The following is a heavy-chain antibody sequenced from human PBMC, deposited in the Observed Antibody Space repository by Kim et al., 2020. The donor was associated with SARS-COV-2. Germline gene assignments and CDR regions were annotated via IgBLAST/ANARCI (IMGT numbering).Heavy chain of an antibody. CDR2: IRSKAYGGTT. CDR3: TRGGIAAAGTTNDY. D-gene: IGHD6-13*01. CDR1: GFTFGDYA. Sequence: GGSLRLSCTASGFTFGDYAMSWFRQAPGKGLEWVGFIRSKAYGGTTEYAASVKGRFTISRDDSKSIAYLQINSLKTEDTAVYYCTRGGIAAAGTTNDYWGQGTLVTVSS. V-gene: IGHV3-49*03. J-gene: IGHJ4*02.